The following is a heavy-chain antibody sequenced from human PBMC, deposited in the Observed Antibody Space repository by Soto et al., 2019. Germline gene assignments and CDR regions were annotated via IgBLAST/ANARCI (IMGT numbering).Heavy chain of an antibody. Sequence: GSLRLSCVVSGSTFSSDDMSWVRQAPGRGLEWVSGISDSGGSTYYADSVKGRFTISRDNAKNTLYLQMKSLRVEDTALYYCAKDGGWSLAVDGLFDDWGPGTQVTVSS. CDR1: GSTFSSDD. V-gene: IGHV3-23*01. CDR2: ISDSGGST. D-gene: IGHD6-19*01. J-gene: IGHJ4*02. CDR3: AKDGGWSLAVDGLFDD.